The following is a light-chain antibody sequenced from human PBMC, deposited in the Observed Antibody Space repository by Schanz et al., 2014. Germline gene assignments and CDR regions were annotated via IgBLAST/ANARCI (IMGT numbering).Light chain of an antibody. CDR1: RSVDAY. V-gene: IGKV1-39*01. Sequence: DIQLPQSPSSLSASLGARVTITCRARRSVDAYLNWYQQKPGKPPKLLISAVSNLQSGVPSRFSGSGSGTDFTLTISGLQPEDFATYICQQSYSTPVFTFGPGTTVDIK. CDR3: QQSYSTPVFT. CDR2: AVS. J-gene: IGKJ3*01.